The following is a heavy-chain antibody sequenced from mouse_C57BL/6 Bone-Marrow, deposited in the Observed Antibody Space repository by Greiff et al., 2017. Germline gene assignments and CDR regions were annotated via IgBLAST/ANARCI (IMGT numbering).Heavy chain of an antibody. CDR3: ARRAIYYYGSSYYAMDY. CDR1: GYTFTSYW. Sequence: QVHVKQPGAELVMPGASVKLSCKASGYTFTSYWMHWVKQRPGQGLEWIGEIDPSDSYTNYNQKFKGKSTLTVDNSSSTAYMQLSSLTSEDSAVYYCARRAIYYYGSSYYAMDYWGQGTSVTVSS. D-gene: IGHD1-1*01. CDR2: IDPSDSYT. V-gene: IGHV1-69*01. J-gene: IGHJ4*01.